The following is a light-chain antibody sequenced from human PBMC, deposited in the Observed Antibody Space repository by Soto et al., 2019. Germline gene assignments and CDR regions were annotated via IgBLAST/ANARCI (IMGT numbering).Light chain of an antibody. V-gene: IGKV1-5*01. Sequence: DIQMTQSPSTLSASVGDTVTITCRASQSISTWMAWYQQKPGKAPKLLMFDASTLSGGVPSRFSGSASGTAFTLTISSLQPDDFAPYYCQHYDSYPYTFGQGTEVEI. J-gene: IGKJ2*01. CDR2: DAS. CDR1: QSISTW. CDR3: QHYDSYPYT.